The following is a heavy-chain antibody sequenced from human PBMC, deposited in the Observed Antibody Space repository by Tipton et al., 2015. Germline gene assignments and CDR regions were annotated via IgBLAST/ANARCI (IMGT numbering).Heavy chain of an antibody. CDR3: ARGLRYFDL. D-gene: IGHD3/OR15-3a*01. CDR1: GYSFINYW. V-gene: IGHV5-51*01. CDR2: IYPGDSNI. Sequence: QLVQSGAEVKKPGESLKISCKASGYSFINYWITWVRQTPGKGLEWMGAIYPGDSNIRYSPSFQGQVTISADRSITTAYLQWGSLKASDTATYYCARGLRYFDLWGQGTLVAVSS. J-gene: IGHJ4*02.